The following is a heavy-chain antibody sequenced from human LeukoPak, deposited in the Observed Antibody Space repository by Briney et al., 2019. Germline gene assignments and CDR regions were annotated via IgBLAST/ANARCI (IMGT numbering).Heavy chain of an antibody. CDR2: IKSNTNGGTT. D-gene: IGHD7-27*01. V-gene: IGHV3-15*07. CDR3: TTEYWGSNY. J-gene: IGHJ4*02. Sequence: GGSLRTSCAGSGFSFSSAWMNWVRQAPGKGLEWVGLIKSNTNGGTTAYAAPVKGRFTISRDDSKNTLYLQMDSLKTEDTGVYYCTTEYWGSNYWGQGTLVTVSS. CDR1: GFSFSSAW.